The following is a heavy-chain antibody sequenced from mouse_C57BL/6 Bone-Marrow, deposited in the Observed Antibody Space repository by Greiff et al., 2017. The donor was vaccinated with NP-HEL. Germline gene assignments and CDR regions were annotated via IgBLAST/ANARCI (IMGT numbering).Heavy chain of an antibody. D-gene: IGHD1-1*01. CDR1: GFNFKDDY. CDR2: IDPENGAT. V-gene: IGHV14-4*01. Sequence: EVQLQESGAELVRPGASVKLSCTASGFNFKDDYMHWVKQRPEQGLEWIGWIDPENGATEYASKFQGKAPLTADTSSNTAYMQLSSLTSEDTAVYYSTEFITTVVPGAYGGQGTLVTVSA. CDR3: TEFITTVVPGAY. J-gene: IGHJ3*01.